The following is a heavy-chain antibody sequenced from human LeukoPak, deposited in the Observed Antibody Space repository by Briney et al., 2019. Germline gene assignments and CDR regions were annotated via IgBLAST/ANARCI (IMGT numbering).Heavy chain of an antibody. V-gene: IGHV4-34*01. CDR1: GGSFSGYY. CDR3: ARGLDDFWSGYYTYYYYYMDV. Sequence: PSETLSLTCAVYGGSFSGYYWSWIRQPPGKGLEWIGEINHSGSTNYNPSLKRRVTISVDTSKNQFSLKLSSVTAADTAVYYCARGLDDFWSGYYTYYYYYMDVWGKGTTVTVSS. J-gene: IGHJ6*03. D-gene: IGHD3-3*01. CDR2: INHSGST.